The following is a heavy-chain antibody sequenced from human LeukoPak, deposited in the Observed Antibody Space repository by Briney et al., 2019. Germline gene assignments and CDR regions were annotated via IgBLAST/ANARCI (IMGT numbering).Heavy chain of an antibody. CDR1: GDSVSSNSAA. V-gene: IGHV6-1*01. CDR3: ARSQIAVAAYYFDY. J-gene: IGHJ4*02. Sequence: HSQTLSLTCAISGDSVSSNSAAWNWIRQSPSRGLEWLGRTYYRSKWHSYYAPSVKSRITINPDTSKNQFSLQLKSVTPEDTAVYYCARSQIAVAAYYFDYWGQGTLVTVSS. D-gene: IGHD6-19*01. CDR2: TYYRSKWHS.